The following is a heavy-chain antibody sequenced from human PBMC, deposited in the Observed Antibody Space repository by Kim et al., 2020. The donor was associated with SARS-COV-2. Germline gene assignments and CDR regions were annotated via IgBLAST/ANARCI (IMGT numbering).Heavy chain of an antibody. J-gene: IGHJ5*02. CDR2: ISYNGRFI. CDR3: AKISGALDSANWFDP. D-gene: IGHD3-22*01. V-gene: IGHV3-30*18. CDR1: GFPFSHYG. Sequence: GGSLRLSCTASGFPFSHYGMHWVRQAPGKGLQWVAVISYNGRFIDYGDSVRGRFTITRDNSKKTLYLQMNSLRPDDTAVYYCAKISGALDSANWFDPWG.